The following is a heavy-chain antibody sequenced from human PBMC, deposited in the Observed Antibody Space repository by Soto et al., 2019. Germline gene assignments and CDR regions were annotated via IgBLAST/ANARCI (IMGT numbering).Heavy chain of an antibody. CDR2: SKNKANSYIM. CDR3: VVVGRTS. CDR1: GLNFIDYY. Sequence: EVQVVESGGGLVQPGGSLRLSCAVSGLNFIDYYFDWVRQSPGKGLEWVGRSKNKANSYIMEYAASVKGRFTISRDDSKNSVFLQMSSLKTEETAVYYCVVVGRTSWGHGTTVTVPS. V-gene: IGHV3-72*01. J-gene: IGHJ3*01. D-gene: IGHD2-15*01.